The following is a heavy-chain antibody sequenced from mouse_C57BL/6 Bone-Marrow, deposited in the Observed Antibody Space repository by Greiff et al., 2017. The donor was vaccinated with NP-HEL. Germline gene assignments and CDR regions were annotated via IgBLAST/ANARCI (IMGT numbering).Heavy chain of an antibody. J-gene: IGHJ4*01. D-gene: IGHD1-1*01. V-gene: IGHV1-64*01. CDR1: GYTFTSYW. Sequence: QVQLQQPGAELVKPGASVKLSCKASGYTFTSYWMHWVKQRPGQGLEWIGMIHPNSGSTNYNEKFKSKATLTVDKSSSTAYMQLSSLTSEDSAVYYCASRDFYYGSSLYYAMDYWGQGTSVTVSS. CDR2: IHPNSGST. CDR3: ASRDFYYGSSLYYAMDY.